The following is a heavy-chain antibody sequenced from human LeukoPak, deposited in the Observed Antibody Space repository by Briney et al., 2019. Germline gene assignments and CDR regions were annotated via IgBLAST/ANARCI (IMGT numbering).Heavy chain of an antibody. CDR3: AKGSGYYTTYFDY. J-gene: IGHJ4*02. CDR2: ISSRGGST. V-gene: IGHV3-23*01. CDR1: GFTFG. Sequence: GGSLRLSCAASGFTFGMSWVRQAPGKGLEWVSGISSRGGSTYFADSVKGRFTISRDNSKNTLYVQMNSLRAEDTAVYYCAKGSGYYTTYFDYWGQGTLVTVSS. D-gene: IGHD3-3*01.